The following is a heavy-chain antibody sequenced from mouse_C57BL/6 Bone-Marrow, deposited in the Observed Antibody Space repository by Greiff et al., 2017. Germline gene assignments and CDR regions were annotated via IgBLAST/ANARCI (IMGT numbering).Heavy chain of an antibody. CDR2: IDPNSGGT. V-gene: IGHV1-72*01. CDR1: GYTFTSYW. D-gene: IGHD1-1*01. Sequence: VLLLQPGAELVKPGASVKLSCKASGYTFTSYWMHWVQQRPGRGLEWIGRIDPNSGGTKYNEKFKSKATLTVDKPSSTAYMQLSSLTSEESAVYYCATQIITTVGGRYVDVWGTGTTVTVSS. J-gene: IGHJ1*03. CDR3: ATQIITTVGGRYVDV.